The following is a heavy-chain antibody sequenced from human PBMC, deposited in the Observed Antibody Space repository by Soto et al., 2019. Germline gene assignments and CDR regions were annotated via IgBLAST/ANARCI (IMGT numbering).Heavy chain of an antibody. CDR3: ASSLPSYCISTSCYGFDY. CDR2: IIPIFGTA. D-gene: IGHD2-2*01. Sequence: GASVKVSCKASGGTFSSYAISWVRQAPGQGLEWMGGIIPIFGTANYAQKFQGRVTITADESTSTAYMELSSLRSEDTAVYYCASSLPSYCISTSCYGFDYWGQGTLVTVSS. V-gene: IGHV1-69*13. J-gene: IGHJ4*02. CDR1: GGTFSSYA.